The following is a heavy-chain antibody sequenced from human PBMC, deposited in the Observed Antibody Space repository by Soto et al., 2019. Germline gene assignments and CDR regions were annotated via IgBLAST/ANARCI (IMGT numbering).Heavy chain of an antibody. Sequence: QLQLQEYGSGLVKPSQTLSLTCAVSGGSISSGGYSWSWIRQPPGKGLEWIGYIYHSGSTYYNPPLKSRVTISVDRSKNQFSLKLSSVNAADTAVYYCAREDSEVAFDIWGQGTMVTVSS. J-gene: IGHJ3*02. CDR2: IYHSGST. D-gene: IGHD1-26*01. CDR1: GGSISSGGYS. CDR3: AREDSEVAFDI. V-gene: IGHV4-30-2*01.